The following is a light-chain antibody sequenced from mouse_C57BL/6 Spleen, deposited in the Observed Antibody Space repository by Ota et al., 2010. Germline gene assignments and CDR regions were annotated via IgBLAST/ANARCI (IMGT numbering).Light chain of an antibody. J-gene: IGKJ2*01. Sequence: DIVMTQSHKFMSTSVGDRVSITCKASQDVGTAVAWFQQKPGQSPKLLIYWTSTRHTGVPDRFTGSGSGTDFTLTINNVQSEDLADYFCQQYSSYPYMYTFGGGTKLEIK. CDR1: QDVGTA. V-gene: IGKV6-23*01. CDR3: QQYSSYPYMYT. CDR2: WTS.